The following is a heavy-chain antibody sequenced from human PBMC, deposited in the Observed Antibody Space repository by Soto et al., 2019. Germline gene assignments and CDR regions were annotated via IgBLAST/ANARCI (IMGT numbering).Heavy chain of an antibody. J-gene: IGHJ4*02. CDR2: ISAYNRNT. CDR1: GYTFTSYG. V-gene: IGHV1-18*01. Sequence: QVQLVQSGAEVKKPGASVKVSCKASGYTFTSYGLSWVRRASGQGLEWMGWISAYNRNTNYAQKLQGRVTMTTDTSTSTAYMEMRSLRSDDSVVYYCARVIASAADFDYWGQGTLVTVSS. D-gene: IGHD6-13*01. CDR3: ARVIASAADFDY.